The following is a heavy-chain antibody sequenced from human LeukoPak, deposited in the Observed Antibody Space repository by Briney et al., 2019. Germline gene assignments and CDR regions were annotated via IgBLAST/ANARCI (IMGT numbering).Heavy chain of an antibody. V-gene: IGHV4-59*01. J-gene: IGHJ4*01. CDR2: IYYSGST. Sequence: PSETLSLTCTVSGGSISSYYWSWIRQPPGKGLEWIGYIYYSGSTNYNPSLKSRVTISVDTSKNQFSLKLSSVTAADTAVYYCARDPGTAAGYFNYSGQGNLVTVSS. D-gene: IGHD6-13*01. CDR3: ARDPGTAAGYFNY. CDR1: GGSISSYY.